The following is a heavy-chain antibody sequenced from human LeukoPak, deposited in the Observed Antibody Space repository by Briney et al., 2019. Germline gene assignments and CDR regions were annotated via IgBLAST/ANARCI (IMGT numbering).Heavy chain of an antibody. CDR2: INPSGGST. J-gene: IGHJ4*02. D-gene: IGHD4-23*01. CDR3: ARVDAGYGGNSPDFDY. V-gene: IGHV1-46*01. Sequence: ASVKVSCKASGYTFTSYYMHWVRQAPGQGLEWMGIINPSGGSTSYAQKLQGRVTMTRDMSTSTVYMELSSLRSEDTAVYYCARVDAGYGGNSPDFDYWGQGTLVTVSS. CDR1: GYTFTSYY.